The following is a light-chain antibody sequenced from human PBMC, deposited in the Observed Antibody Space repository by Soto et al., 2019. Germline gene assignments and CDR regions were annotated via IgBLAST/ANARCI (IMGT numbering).Light chain of an antibody. CDR3: QQYNGDWT. CDR1: QSISDS. Sequence: DIQMTQSPSTLSASVGDRVTITCRASQSISDSLAWYQQKPGKAPKLLIYEASSLKSGVPSRFSGSRSGTEYTLTISRLQPDDFETYYCQQYNGDWTFGQGTKVEIK. V-gene: IGKV1-5*03. J-gene: IGKJ1*01. CDR2: EAS.